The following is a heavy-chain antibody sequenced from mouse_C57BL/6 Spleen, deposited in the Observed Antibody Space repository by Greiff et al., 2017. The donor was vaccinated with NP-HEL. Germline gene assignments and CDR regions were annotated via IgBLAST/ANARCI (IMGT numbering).Heavy chain of an antibody. CDR2: IDPSDSYT. V-gene: IGHV1-59*01. Sequence: QVQLKQPGAELVRPGTSVKLSCKASGYTFTSYWMHWVKQRPGPGLEWLGVIDPSDSYTNYTQKFTGKATLTVATSSSTAYRQRSSLTSEDAAVDYGARESRGTGGGYFDYWGQGTTLTVSS. CDR3: ARESRGTGGGYFDY. J-gene: IGHJ2*01. CDR1: GYTFTSYW. D-gene: IGHD4-1*01.